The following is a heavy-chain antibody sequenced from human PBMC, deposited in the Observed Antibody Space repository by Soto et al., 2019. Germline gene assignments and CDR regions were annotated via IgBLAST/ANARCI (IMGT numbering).Heavy chain of an antibody. J-gene: IGHJ4*02. CDR1: GFTFSNAW. CDR3: TTPYCSSTSCYDFSFDY. V-gene: IGHV3-15*01. Sequence: GGSLRLSCAASGFTFSNAWLSWVRQAPGKGLEWVGRIKSKTDGGTTDYAAPVKGRFTISRDDSKNTLYLQMNSLKTEDTAVYYCTTPYCSSTSCYDFSFDYWGQGPLVTVSS. D-gene: IGHD2-2*01. CDR2: IKSKTDGGTT.